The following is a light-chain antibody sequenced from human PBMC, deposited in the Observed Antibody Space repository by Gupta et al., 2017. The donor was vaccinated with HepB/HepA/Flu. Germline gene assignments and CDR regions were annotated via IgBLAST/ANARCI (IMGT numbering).Light chain of an antibody. CDR3: CSYAGSYTLGV. Sequence: QSALSQPRSVSGPPGQSVTISCTGTSSDVGGYNYVSWYQQHPGKAPKLMIYDVSKRPSGVPDRFSGSKSGNTASLTISGLQAEDEADYYCCSYAGSYTLGVFGTGTKVTVL. J-gene: IGLJ1*01. CDR2: DVS. CDR1: SSDVGGYNY. V-gene: IGLV2-11*01.